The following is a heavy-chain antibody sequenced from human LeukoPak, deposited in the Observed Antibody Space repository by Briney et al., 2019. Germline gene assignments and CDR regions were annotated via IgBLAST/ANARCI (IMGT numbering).Heavy chain of an antibody. Sequence: GGSLRLSCAASGFTFSSYGMHWVRQAPGKGLEWVAFIRYDGSNKYYADSVKGRFTISRDNSKNTLYLQMNSLRTEDTAVYYCAKRGTGTTLFFDYWGQGTLVTVSS. CDR3: AKRGTGTTLFFDY. D-gene: IGHD1-1*01. CDR2: IRYDGSNK. V-gene: IGHV3-30*02. CDR1: GFTFSSYG. J-gene: IGHJ4*02.